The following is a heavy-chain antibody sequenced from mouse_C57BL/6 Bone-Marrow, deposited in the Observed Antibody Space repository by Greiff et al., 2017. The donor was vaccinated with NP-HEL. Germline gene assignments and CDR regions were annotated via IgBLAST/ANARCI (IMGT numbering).Heavy chain of an antibody. Sequence: VQLQQSGPVLVKPGASVKMSCKASGYTFTDYYMNWVKQSHGKSLEWIGVINPYNGGTSYNQKFKGKATLTVDKSSSTAYMELNSLTSEDSAVYYCARGAEWYFDVWGTGTTVTVSS. CDR1: GYTFTDYY. CDR3: ARGAEWYFDV. J-gene: IGHJ1*03. CDR2: INPYNGGT. V-gene: IGHV1-19*01.